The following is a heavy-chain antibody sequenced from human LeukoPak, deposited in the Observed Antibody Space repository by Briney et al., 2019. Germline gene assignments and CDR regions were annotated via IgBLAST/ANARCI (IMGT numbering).Heavy chain of an antibody. V-gene: IGHV3-13*01. CDR1: GFNSIDYD. CDR3: ARGGIQVSGIDEFDY. J-gene: IGHJ4*02. D-gene: IGHD6-19*01. Sequence: GGSLRLSCVASGFNSIDYDMHWVRQAIGKGLEWVSAIGIRGDTHYSGSVKGRFTISRENAESSLYLQMNSLRAEDTAVYYCARGGIQVSGIDEFDYWGQGTLVTVSS. CDR2: IGIRGDT.